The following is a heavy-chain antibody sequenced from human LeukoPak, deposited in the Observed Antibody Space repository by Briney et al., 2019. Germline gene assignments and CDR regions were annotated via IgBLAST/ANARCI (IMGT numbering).Heavy chain of an antibody. J-gene: IGHJ6*02. CDR3: ARANCSSTSCPYYYYGMDV. Sequence: SETLSLTCAVSGGSISSGGYSWSWRRQPPGKGLEWIGYIYHSGSTYYNPSLKSRVTISVDRSKDQFSLKLSSVTAADTAVYYCARANCSSTSCPYYYYGMDVWGQGTTVTVSS. D-gene: IGHD2-2*01. CDR2: IYHSGST. V-gene: IGHV4-30-2*01. CDR1: GGSISSGGYS.